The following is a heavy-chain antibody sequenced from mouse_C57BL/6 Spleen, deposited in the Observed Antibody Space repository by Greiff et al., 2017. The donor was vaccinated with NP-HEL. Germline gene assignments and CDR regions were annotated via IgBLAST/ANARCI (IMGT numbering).Heavy chain of an antibody. J-gene: IGHJ2*01. D-gene: IGHD1-1*01. CDR3: AILLDYFDY. CDR2: IYPGSGST. Sequence: QVHVKQSGAELVKPGASVKMSCKASGYTFTSYWITWVKQRPGQGLEWIGDIYPGSGSTNYNEKFKSKATLTVDTSSSTAYMQLSSLTSEDSAVYYCAILLDYFDYWGQGTTLTVSS. CDR1: GYTFTSYW. V-gene: IGHV1-55*01.